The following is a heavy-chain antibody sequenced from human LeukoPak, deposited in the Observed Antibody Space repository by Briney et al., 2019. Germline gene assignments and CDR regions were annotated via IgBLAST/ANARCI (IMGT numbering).Heavy chain of an antibody. J-gene: IGHJ3*01. Sequence: GESLKISCKVSGYSFTIYCIGWVRQMPGKGLEWMGIIYPGDSGPTYSPSFQGQVTISVDKSINTAYLQWSSLQASDTAMYYCGMSGGKLPLQDDVFDVWGQGTMVTVST. V-gene: IGHV5-51*01. CDR1: GYSFTIYC. CDR3: GMSGGKLPLQDDVFDV. D-gene: IGHD2-15*01. CDR2: IYPGDSGP.